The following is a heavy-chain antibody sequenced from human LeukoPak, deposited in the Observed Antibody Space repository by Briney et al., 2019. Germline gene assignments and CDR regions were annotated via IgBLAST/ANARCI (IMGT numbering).Heavy chain of an antibody. CDR1: GFPFRSNY. V-gene: IGHV3-53*01. J-gene: IGHJ4*02. Sequence: PGGSRSLSWGAAGFPFRSNYRSGVRQAPGKGREGGSVIYSGGRTYYADSVQGRFTISRDNSKNTLYLQMNSLRAEHTAVYYCARVVVVAATRLDGWLRFLVDYFDYWGQGTLVTVSS. D-gene: IGHD2-15*01. CDR3: ARVVVVAATRLDGWLRFLVDYFDY. CDR2: IYSGGRT.